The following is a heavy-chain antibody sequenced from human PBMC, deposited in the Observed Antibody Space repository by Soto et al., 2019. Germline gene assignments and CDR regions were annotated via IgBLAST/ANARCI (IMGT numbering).Heavy chain of an antibody. D-gene: IGHD3-10*01. CDR1: GYTFTSHY. CDR3: AYPGSGSYAFDY. V-gene: IGHV1-46*01. CDR2: INPSGGST. J-gene: IGHJ4*02. Sequence: ASVKVSCKASGYTFTSHYMHWVRQAPGQGLEWMGIINPSGGSTSYAQKFQGRVTMTRDTSTSTAYMELSSLRSDDTAVYYCAYPGSGSYAFDYWGQGTLVTVSS.